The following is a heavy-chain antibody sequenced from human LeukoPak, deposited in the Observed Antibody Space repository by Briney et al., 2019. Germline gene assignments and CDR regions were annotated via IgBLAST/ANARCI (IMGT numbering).Heavy chain of an antibody. D-gene: IGHD6-13*01. CDR3: ATTVPRYSSSWYYFDY. CDR1: GFTFDVYP. CDR2: ISWNSGSI. J-gene: IGHJ4*02. V-gene: IGHV3-9*01. Sequence: GGSLKLSGAASGFTFDVYPMHWVGQAPGKGREWVSGISWNSGSIGYADPVKGRFTISRDNAKNSLYLQMNSLRAEDTALYYCATTVPRYSSSWYYFDYWGQGTLVTVSS.